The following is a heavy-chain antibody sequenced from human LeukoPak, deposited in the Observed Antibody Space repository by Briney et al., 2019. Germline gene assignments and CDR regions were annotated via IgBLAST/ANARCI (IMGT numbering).Heavy chain of an antibody. CDR3: ARARYSDF. CDR1: GFTFSNYW. Sequence: GGSLRLSCVASGFTFSNYWMTWVRQAPGKGLEWVANIKEDGSEKNYADSVKGRFTIFRDNAKNSLYLQMNSLRGEDTAVYYCARARYSDFWGQGTLVTVSS. J-gene: IGHJ4*02. V-gene: IGHV3-7*01. CDR2: IKEDGSEK.